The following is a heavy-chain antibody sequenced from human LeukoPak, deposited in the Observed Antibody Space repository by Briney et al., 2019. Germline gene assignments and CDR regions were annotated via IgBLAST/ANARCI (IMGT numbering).Heavy chain of an antibody. J-gene: IGHJ4*02. CDR1: GFTFSSYS. V-gene: IGHV3-23*01. CDR3: AKDRVSGDGYNSLDY. D-gene: IGHD5-24*01. Sequence: GGSLRLSCAASGFTFSSYSMNWVRQVPGKGLEWVSDITGPADVTTYADSVKGRFTISRDNSKNTVFLQMDSLRAEDTAVYYCAKDRVSGDGYNSLDYWGQGTLVTVSS. CDR2: ITGPADVT.